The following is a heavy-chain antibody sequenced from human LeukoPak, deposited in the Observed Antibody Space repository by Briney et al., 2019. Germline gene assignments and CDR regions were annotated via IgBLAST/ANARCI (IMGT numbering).Heavy chain of an antibody. CDR1: GGSISSYY. CDR3: ARPQYFYDSGDYYGSWFDP. J-gene: IGHJ5*02. CDR2: IYYSGST. V-gene: IGHV4-59*05. Sequence: SETLSLTCTVSGGSISSYYWSWIRQPPGKGLEWIGSIYYSGSTYYNPSLKSRVTISVDTSKNQFSLKLTSVTVADTAVYYCARPQYFYDSGDYYGSWFDPWGQGTLITVSS. D-gene: IGHD3-22*01.